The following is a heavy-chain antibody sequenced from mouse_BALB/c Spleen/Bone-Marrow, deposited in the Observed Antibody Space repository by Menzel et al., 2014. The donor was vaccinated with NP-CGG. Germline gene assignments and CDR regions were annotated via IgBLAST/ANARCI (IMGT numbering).Heavy chain of an antibody. CDR3: ASCGNYEAWFAY. Sequence: EVKLVESGPELVKPGASVKISCKASGYTFTDYNMHWVKQSHGKSLEWIGYIDPYNGDTNYNQKFKVKATLTVDKSSSTAYMHLNSLTSEDSAVYYCASCGNYEAWFAYWGQGTLVTVSA. V-gene: IGHV1S135*01. D-gene: IGHD2-1*01. CDR2: IDPYNGDT. CDR1: GYTFTDYN. J-gene: IGHJ3*01.